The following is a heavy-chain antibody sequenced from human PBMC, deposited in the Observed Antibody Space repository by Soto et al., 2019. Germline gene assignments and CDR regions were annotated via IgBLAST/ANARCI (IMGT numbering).Heavy chain of an antibody. CDR1: GFTFSSYA. CDR3: ARDGQDIVVVPAAQQKTCYYYGMNV. CDR2: ISYDGSNK. D-gene: IGHD2-2*01. J-gene: IGHJ6*02. V-gene: IGHV3-30-3*01. Sequence: PGGSVRRSCAASGFTFSSYAMHWVRQAPGKGLEGVAVISYDGSNKYYADSVKGRFNISRDNSKNTLYLQMNSLRAEDTAVYYCARDGQDIVVVPAAQQKTCYYYGMNVWGQGTTVTDSS.